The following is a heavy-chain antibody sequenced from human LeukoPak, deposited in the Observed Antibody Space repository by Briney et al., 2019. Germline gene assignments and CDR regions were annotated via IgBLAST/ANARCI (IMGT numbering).Heavy chain of an antibody. D-gene: IGHD1-26*01. Sequence: GGSLRLSWAASGFTFSSYGMHWVRQAPGKGLEWVAVIWYDGSNKYYADSVKGRFTISRDNSKNTLYLQMNSLRAEDTAVYYCARDGGRYSLDYWGQGTLVTVSS. J-gene: IGHJ4*02. CDR1: GFTFSSYG. CDR2: IWYDGSNK. CDR3: ARDGGRYSLDY. V-gene: IGHV3-33*01.